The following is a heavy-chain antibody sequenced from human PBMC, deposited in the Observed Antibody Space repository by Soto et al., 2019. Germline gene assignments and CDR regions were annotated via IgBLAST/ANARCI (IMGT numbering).Heavy chain of an antibody. J-gene: IGHJ4*02. CDR1: GGSISSGGYS. Sequence: TSETLSLTCAVSGGSISSGGYSWNWIRQPPGKGLEWIGYIYHSGSTSYNPSLKSRVSISVDKSKNQFSLKLTSVTAADTAVYYCARDKITGLFDYWGQGTLVNVSS. CDR2: IYHSGST. CDR3: ARDKITGLFDY. D-gene: IGHD2-8*02. V-gene: IGHV4-30-2*01.